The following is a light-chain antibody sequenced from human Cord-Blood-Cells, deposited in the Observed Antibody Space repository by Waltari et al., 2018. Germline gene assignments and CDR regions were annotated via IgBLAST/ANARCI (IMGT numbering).Light chain of an antibody. J-gene: IGKJ2*01. CDR1: QSISSW. V-gene: IGKV1-5*01. CDR3: QQYNSYSYT. Sequence: DIQMTQSPSTLSASVGDRVTITCRASQSISSWLAWYQQKPGKAPKLLIYDASSLESGVPSRFSGSGSGTEFTLTLSSLQPDDFATDYCQQYNSYSYTFGQGTKLEIK. CDR2: DAS.